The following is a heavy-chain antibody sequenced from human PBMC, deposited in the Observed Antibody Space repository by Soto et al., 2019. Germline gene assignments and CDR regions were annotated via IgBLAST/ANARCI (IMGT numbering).Heavy chain of an antibody. CDR1: GYTFRSHG. Sequence: QVQLVPSGAAVKGPGASVKVSCKASGYTFRSHGIIWVRQAPGQGLEWVGWISGYSGNANFAQKFQGRITMTTDTATDAAYMELRSMRSDYTAVYYCARTRDRSGRHSGYWGQGTQVSVAS. J-gene: IGHJ4*02. V-gene: IGHV1-18*01. CDR2: ISGYSGNA. CDR3: ARTRDRSGRHSGY. D-gene: IGHD1-26*01.